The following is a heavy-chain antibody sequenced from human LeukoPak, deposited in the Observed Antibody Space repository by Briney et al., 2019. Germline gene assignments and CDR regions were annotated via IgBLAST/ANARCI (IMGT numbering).Heavy chain of an antibody. D-gene: IGHD3-10*02. CDR3: AELGITMIGGV. J-gene: IGHJ6*04. CDR2: IKPDGSAK. V-gene: IGHV3-7*01. Sequence: GGSLRLSCAASGFTFSNYWMSWVRQAPGKGLEWVANIKPDGSAKYYVDSVKGRFTISRDNAKNSLYLQMNSLRAEDTAVYYCAELGITMIGGVWGKGTTVTISS. CDR1: GFTFSNYW.